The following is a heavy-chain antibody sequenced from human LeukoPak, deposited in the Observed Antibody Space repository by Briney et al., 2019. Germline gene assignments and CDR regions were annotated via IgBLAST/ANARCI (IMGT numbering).Heavy chain of an antibody. CDR2: IYYSGST. J-gene: IGHJ2*01. Sequence: SETLSLTCTVSGGSISSYYWSWIRQPPGKGLEWIGYIYYSGSTNYNPSLKSQVTISVDTSKNQFSLKLSSVTAADTAVYYCVRLSVVSPHRYFDLWGRGTLVTVFS. D-gene: IGHD4-23*01. CDR3: VRLSVVSPHRYFDL. V-gene: IGHV4-59*08. CDR1: GGSISSYY.